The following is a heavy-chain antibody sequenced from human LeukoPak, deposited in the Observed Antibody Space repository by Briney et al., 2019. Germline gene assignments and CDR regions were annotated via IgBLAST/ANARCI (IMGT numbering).Heavy chain of an antibody. J-gene: IGHJ4*02. V-gene: IGHV3-23*01. CDR1: GFTFSGCA. D-gene: IGHD6-13*01. Sequence: GGSLRLSCAASGFTFSGCAMGWVRQAPGKGLEWVSVISGGGGSTYYADSLKGRFTISRDNSKNTLYLQMNSLRAEDTAVYHCAKGRYGSSRYPFDYWGQGTLVTVSS. CDR2: ISGGGGST. CDR3: AKGRYGSSRYPFDY.